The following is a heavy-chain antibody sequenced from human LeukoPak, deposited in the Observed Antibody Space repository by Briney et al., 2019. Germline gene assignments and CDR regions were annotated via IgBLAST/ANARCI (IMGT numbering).Heavy chain of an antibody. CDR3: AKDRGWYYFDY. V-gene: IGHV3-30*02. CDR2: IRHDGDGTNK. Sequence: GGSLRLSCAASGFTFNTYGMHWVRQAPGKGLEWVAFIRHDGDGTNKYYADSVKGRFTISRDNSKNTLYLQMNSLRAEDTAVYYCAKDRGWYYFDYWGQGTLVTVSS. J-gene: IGHJ4*02. CDR1: GFTFNTYG. D-gene: IGHD6-19*01.